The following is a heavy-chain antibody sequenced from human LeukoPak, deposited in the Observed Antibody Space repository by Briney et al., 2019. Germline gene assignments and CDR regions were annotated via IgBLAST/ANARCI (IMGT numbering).Heavy chain of an antibody. V-gene: IGHV3-21*01. CDR1: GFTFSSYS. CDR3: ARDDQQLVPPDS. D-gene: IGHD6-13*01. CDR2: ISTSGRYM. J-gene: IGHJ4*02. Sequence: KSGGSLRLSCAASGFTFSSYSMNWVRQAPGKGLEWVSSISTSGRYMFYADSVKGRVTISRDNAKLTLYLQMNSLRAEDTAVYYCARDDQQLVPPDSWGQGTLVTVSS.